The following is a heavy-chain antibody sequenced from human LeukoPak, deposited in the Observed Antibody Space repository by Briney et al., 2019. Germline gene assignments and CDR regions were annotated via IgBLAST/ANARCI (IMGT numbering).Heavy chain of an antibody. CDR1: GGSISSYY. J-gene: IGHJ3*02. V-gene: IGHV4-59*01. Sequence: SETLSLTCIVSGGSISSYYWSWIRQPPGKGLEWIGYIYYSGSTNYNPSLKSRVTISVDTSKNQFSLKLSSVTAADTAVYYCASCIAARTDAFDIWGQGTMVTVSS. CDR2: IYYSGST. CDR3: ASCIAARTDAFDI. D-gene: IGHD6-13*01.